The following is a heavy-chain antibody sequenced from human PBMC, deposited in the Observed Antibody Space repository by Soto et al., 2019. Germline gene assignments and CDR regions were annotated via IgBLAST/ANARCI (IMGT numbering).Heavy chain of an antibody. CDR3: ARGWRERWSDP. CDR2: IYYSGST. Sequence: LSLTCTVSGGSISIYYWSWIRQPPGKGLEWIGYIYYSGSTNYNPSLKSRVTISVDTSKNQFSLKLSSVTAADTAVYYCARGWRERWSDPWGQGTLVTVSS. V-gene: IGHV4-59*13. CDR1: GGSISIYY. D-gene: IGHD6-25*01. J-gene: IGHJ5*02.